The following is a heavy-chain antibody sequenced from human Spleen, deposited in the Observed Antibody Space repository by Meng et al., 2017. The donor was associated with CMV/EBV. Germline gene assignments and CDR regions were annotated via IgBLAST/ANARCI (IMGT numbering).Heavy chain of an antibody. D-gene: IGHD3-16*02. CDR1: GGSVSSGSYY. V-gene: IGHV4-61*01. Sequence: SETLFLTCTVSGGSVSSGSYYWSWIRQPPGKGLEWIGYIYYSGSTNYNPSLKSRVTISVDTSKNQFSLKLSSVTAADTAVYYCARRIVPTYGMDVWGQGTTVTVSS. CDR2: IYYSGST. J-gene: IGHJ6*02. CDR3: ARRIVPTYGMDV.